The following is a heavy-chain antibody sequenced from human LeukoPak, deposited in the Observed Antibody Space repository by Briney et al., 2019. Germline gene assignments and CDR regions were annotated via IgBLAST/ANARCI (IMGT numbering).Heavy chain of an antibody. Sequence: SQTLSLTCGISGDSVFRDDVAWNWLRQSPSRGLEWLGGTYYTSKWNNDYAGSVKSRATINLDTAKNQLSLQLDSVTPEDSAVYFCARGIFSALDFWGQGTLVTVSS. CDR2: TYYTSKWNN. V-gene: IGHV6-1*01. CDR3: ARGIFSALDF. CDR1: GDSVFRDDVA. D-gene: IGHD3-3*02. J-gene: IGHJ4*02.